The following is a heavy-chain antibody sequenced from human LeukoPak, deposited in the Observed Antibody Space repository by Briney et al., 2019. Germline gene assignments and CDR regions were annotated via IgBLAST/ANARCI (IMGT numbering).Heavy chain of an antibody. D-gene: IGHD4-17*01. CDR2: IYYSGST. CDR1: GGSISSYY. V-gene: IGHV4-59*01. J-gene: IGHJ4*02. CDR3: ARAAYGDYVFDY. Sequence: SETLSLTCTVSGGSISSYYWSWIRQPPGKGLEWIGYIYYSGSTNYNPSLKSRVTISVDTSKNQFSLKLSSVTAADAAVYYCARAAYGDYVFDYWGQGTLVTVSS.